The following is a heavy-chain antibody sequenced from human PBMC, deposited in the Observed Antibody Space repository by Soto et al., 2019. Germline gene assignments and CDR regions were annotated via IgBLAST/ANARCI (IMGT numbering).Heavy chain of an antibody. Sequence: PGGSLRLSCAASGFTFSSNGMHWVRQAPGKGLEWVAVISYDGSNKYYVDSVKGRFTISRDNSKNTLYLQMNSLRAEDTAVYYCAKDRVESGLGEVDYWGQGTLVTVSS. J-gene: IGHJ4*02. CDR1: GFTFSSNG. CDR2: ISYDGSNK. V-gene: IGHV3-30*18. D-gene: IGHD3-16*01. CDR3: AKDRVESGLGEVDY.